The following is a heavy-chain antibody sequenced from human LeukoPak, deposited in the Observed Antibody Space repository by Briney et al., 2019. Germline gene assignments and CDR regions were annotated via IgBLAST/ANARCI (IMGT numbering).Heavy chain of an antibody. CDR2: INHSGST. CDR3: ARGDNVVPAAISGHRAPNIFDY. CDR1: GGSFSGYY. V-gene: IGHV4-34*01. Sequence: SETLSLTCAVYGGSFSGYYWSWIRQPPGKGQERIGEINHSGSTNYNPSLKSRVTISVDTSKNQFSLKLSSVTAADTAVYYCARGDNVVPAAISGHRAPNIFDYWGQGTLVTVSS. J-gene: IGHJ4*02. D-gene: IGHD2-2*02.